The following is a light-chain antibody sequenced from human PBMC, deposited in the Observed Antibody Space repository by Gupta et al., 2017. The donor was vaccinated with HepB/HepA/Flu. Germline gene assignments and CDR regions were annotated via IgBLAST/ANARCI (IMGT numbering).Light chain of an antibody. V-gene: IGLV2-23*02. J-gene: IGLJ1*01. Sequence: QSALTQPASVSGSPGQSITISCTGPSSDVGSYNLVSWYQQHPGKAPKLMIFEVSKRPSGISYRFSGSKSGSTASLTISGLQAEDEGDYYCCSYADASSLYVFGSGTKVTVL. CDR2: EVS. CDR1: SSDVGSYNL. CDR3: CSYADASSLYV.